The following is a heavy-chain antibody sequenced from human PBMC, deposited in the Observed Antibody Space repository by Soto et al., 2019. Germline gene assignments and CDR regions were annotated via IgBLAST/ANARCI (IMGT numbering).Heavy chain of an antibody. CDR1: GGSFSGYY. V-gene: IGHV4-34*01. Sequence: SETLSLTCAVNGGSFSGYYWSWIRQPPGKGLEWIGEINHSGSTNYNPSLKSRVTISVDTSKNQFSLKLSSVTAADTAVYYCARGSSIVVVTAIRVFDYWGQGTLVTVSS. D-gene: IGHD2-21*02. CDR2: INHSGST. J-gene: IGHJ4*02. CDR3: ARGSSIVVVTAIRVFDY.